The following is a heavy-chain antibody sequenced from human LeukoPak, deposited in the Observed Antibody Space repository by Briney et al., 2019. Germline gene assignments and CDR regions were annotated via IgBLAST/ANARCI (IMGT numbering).Heavy chain of an antibody. J-gene: IGHJ4*02. V-gene: IGHV4-30-2*03. Sequence: SQTQSLTCTVPGGSISSGGYYWSWIRQHPGKGLEWIGSIYYSGSTYYNPSLKSRVTISVDTSKNQFSLKLSSVTAADTAVYYCARRTTMIRPSDYWGQGTLVTVSS. CDR2: IYYSGST. CDR3: ARRTTMIRPSDY. D-gene: IGHD3-10*01. CDR1: GGSISSGGYY.